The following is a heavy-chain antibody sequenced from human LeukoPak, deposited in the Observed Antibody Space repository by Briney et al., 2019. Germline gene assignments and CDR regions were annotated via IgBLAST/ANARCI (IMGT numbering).Heavy chain of an antibody. D-gene: IGHD2-2*01. CDR1: GFTFDAYA. J-gene: IGHJ4*02. V-gene: IGHV3-43*02. CDR3: AKTQGYCSSTTCRPYSSSWPFNF. Sequence: GGSLRLSXAASGFTFDAYAMHWIRQAPGKGLQWVSLISGDGGSTFYADSVKGRFTISRDNSKNSLYLQMNSLGIEDTALYYCAKTQGYCSSTTCRPYSSSWPFNFWGQGTLVTVSS. CDR2: ISGDGGST.